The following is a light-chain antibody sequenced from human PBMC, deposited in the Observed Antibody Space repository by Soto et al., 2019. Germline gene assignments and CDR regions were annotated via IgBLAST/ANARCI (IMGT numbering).Light chain of an antibody. V-gene: IGKV3-15*01. Sequence: EIAMTQCPATLSVSPGERATIPCRASQNVSSNLAWYQQRPGQAPRLLIYGASTRASGVPARFSGSGSGTEFTLTISSLESEDFAVYYCQQDKNCLPTFGQGTKVDIK. CDR2: GAS. CDR3: QQDKNCLPT. CDR1: QNVSSN. J-gene: IGKJ1*01.